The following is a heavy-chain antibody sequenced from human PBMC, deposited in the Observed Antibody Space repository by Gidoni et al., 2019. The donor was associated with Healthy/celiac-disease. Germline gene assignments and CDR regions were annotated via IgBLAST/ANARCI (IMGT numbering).Heavy chain of an antibody. CDR1: GFTFDDYA. CDR3: AKDPGGDDYYFDY. D-gene: IGHD1-1*01. J-gene: IGHJ4*02. CDR2: ISWNSGSI. V-gene: IGHV3-9*01. Sequence: EVQLVESGGGLVQPGRSLRLSCAASGFTFDDYAMHWVRQAPGKGLEWVSGISWNSGSIGYADSVKGRFTISRDNAKNSLYLQMNSLRAEDTALYYCAKDPGGDDYYFDYWGQGTLVTVSS.